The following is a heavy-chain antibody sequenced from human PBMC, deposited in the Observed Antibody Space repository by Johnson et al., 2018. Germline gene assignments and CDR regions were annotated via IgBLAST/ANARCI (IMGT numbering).Heavy chain of an antibody. Sequence: QVQLVESGGGVVQPGRSLRLSCAASGFTFSSYGMHWVRQAPGKGLEWVAVISYDGSNKYYADSVKGRFTISRDNSKNTLYLQMNSLRDEDTALYYCAKDMDYYDSSGYCHDYWGQGTLVTVSS. CDR2: ISYDGSNK. CDR1: GFTFSSYG. V-gene: IGHV3-30*18. J-gene: IGHJ4*02. D-gene: IGHD3-22*01. CDR3: AKDMDYYDSSGYCHDY.